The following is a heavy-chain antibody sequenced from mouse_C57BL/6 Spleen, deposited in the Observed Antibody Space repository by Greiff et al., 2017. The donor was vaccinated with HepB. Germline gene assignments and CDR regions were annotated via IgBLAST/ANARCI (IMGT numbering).Heavy chain of an antibody. CDR3: ARGDGSHWYFDV. CDR2: IYPRSGTT. V-gene: IGHV1-81*01. CDR1: GYTFTSYG. Sequence: QVQLQQSGAELARPGASVKLSCKASGYTFTSYGISWVKQRTGQGLEWIGEIYPRSGTTYYNEKFKGKATLTADKSSSTAYMELRSLTSEDSAVYFCARGDGSHWYFDVWGTGTTVTVSS. J-gene: IGHJ1*03. D-gene: IGHD2-3*01.